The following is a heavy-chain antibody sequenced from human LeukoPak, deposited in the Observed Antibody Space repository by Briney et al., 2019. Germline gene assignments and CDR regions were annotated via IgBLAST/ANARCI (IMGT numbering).Heavy chain of an antibody. Sequence: SQTLSLTCAISGDSVSSINGAWNWVRQSPSRGLEWLGRTYYRSKWYSDYAVPIQGRISINPGTSKNQFTLHLFSVTPDDTAVYYCARDAATTGWYTFDYWGQGTRVTVSS. J-gene: IGHJ4*02. D-gene: IGHD6-19*01. CDR2: TYYRSKWYS. V-gene: IGHV6-1*01. CDR1: GDSVSSINGA. CDR3: ARDAATTGWYTFDY.